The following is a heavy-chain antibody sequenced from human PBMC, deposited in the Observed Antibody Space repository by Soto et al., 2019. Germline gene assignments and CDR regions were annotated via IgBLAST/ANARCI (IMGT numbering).Heavy chain of an antibody. CDR3: AREAAETVGDGYCCDP. V-gene: IGHV4-4*07. CDR2: VYTSGNT. Sequence: QVQLQESGPGLVKPSETLSLTCTVSGDSFSGYYWSWIRQPAGKGLEWIGRVYTSGNTDYNPSLSSRVTVSVDTSKNPFSLKLRSVTAADTAVYYCAREAAETVGDGYCCDPWGKGTLVTVSS. CDR1: GDSFSGYY. J-gene: IGHJ5*02. D-gene: IGHD6-13*01.